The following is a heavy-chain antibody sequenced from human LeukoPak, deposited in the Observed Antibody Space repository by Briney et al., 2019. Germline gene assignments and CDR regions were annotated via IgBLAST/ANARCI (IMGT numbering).Heavy chain of an antibody. J-gene: IGHJ4*02. CDR3: AKGYCSGTSCYSGLD. Sequence: GGSLRLSCAASGFTFSSYAMHWVRQAPGKGLEWVAFIRYDGSNKYYADSVKGRFTISRDNSKDTLSLQMNSLRPEDTAVYYCAKGYCSGTSCYSGLDWGQGTRVTVSS. D-gene: IGHD2-2*01. V-gene: IGHV3-30*02. CDR2: IRYDGSNK. CDR1: GFTFSSYA.